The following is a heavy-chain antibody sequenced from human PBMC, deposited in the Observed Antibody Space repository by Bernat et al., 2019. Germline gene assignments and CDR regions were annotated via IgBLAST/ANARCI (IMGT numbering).Heavy chain of an antibody. D-gene: IGHD3-10*01. CDR1: GFTFSSYG. Sequence: QVQLVESGGGVVQPGRSLRLPCAASGFTFSSYGMHWVRQAPGKGLEWVAVIWYDGSNKYYADSVKGRFTISRDNSKNTLYLQMNSPRAEDTAVYYFARDRLRGYYGSGSHPKSGMDVWGQGTTVTVSS. V-gene: IGHV3-33*01. CDR3: ARDRLRGYYGSGSHPKSGMDV. CDR2: IWYDGSNK. J-gene: IGHJ6*02.